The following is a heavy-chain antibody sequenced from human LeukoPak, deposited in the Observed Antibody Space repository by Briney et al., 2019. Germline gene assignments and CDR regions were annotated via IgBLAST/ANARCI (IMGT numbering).Heavy chain of an antibody. Sequence: SETLSLTCAVSGGSISSGGYSWGWIRQPPGKGLEWIGYIYHSGSTYYNPSLKSRVTISVDRSKNQFSLKLSSVTAADTAVYYCASSRRDGYDYWGQGTLVTVSS. CDR1: GGSISSGGYS. CDR3: ASSRRDGYDY. J-gene: IGHJ4*02. V-gene: IGHV4-30-2*01. CDR2: IYHSGST. D-gene: IGHD5-24*01.